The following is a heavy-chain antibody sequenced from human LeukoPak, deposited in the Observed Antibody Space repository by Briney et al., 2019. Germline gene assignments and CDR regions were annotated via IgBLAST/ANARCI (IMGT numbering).Heavy chain of an antibody. V-gene: IGHV3-23*01. Sequence: PGGSLRLSRAASGFTFSSYGMSWVRQAPGKGLEWVSAISGSGGSTYYADSVKGRFTISRDNSKNTLYLQMNSLRAEDTAVYYCAKAAQRYSFWDYWGQGTLVTVSS. CDR1: GFTFSSYG. D-gene: IGHD5-18*01. J-gene: IGHJ4*02. CDR3: AKAAQRYSFWDY. CDR2: ISGSGGST.